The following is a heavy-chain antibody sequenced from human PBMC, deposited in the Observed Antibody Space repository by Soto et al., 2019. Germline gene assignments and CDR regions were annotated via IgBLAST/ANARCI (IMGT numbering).Heavy chain of an antibody. CDR1: GFTFSSYW. Sequence: GGSLRLSCAASGFTFSSYWMSWVRQAPGKGLEWVANIKPDGGEKWYVDSVKGRFTISRDNAKNSLYLQMNSLRAEDTAVYYCARGDYYDSSGPFSDAFDIWGQGTMVTVSS. V-gene: IGHV3-7*04. J-gene: IGHJ3*02. CDR2: IKPDGGEK. D-gene: IGHD3-22*01. CDR3: ARGDYYDSSGPFSDAFDI.